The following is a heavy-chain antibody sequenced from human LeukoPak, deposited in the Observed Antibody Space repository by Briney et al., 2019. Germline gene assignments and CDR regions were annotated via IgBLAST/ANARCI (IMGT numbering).Heavy chain of an antibody. V-gene: IGHV3-23*01. CDR3: AKYVPGWVAVAGTYFDY. D-gene: IGHD6-19*01. Sequence: PGGSLRLSCAASGFNFSCYAMSWVRQAPGKGLEWVSALSGSGGSTYYADSVKGRFTISRDNSKKTLYLQMNSLRAEDTAVYYCAKYVPGWVAVAGTYFDYWGQGTLVSVSS. CDR1: GFNFSCYA. J-gene: IGHJ4*02. CDR2: LSGSGGST.